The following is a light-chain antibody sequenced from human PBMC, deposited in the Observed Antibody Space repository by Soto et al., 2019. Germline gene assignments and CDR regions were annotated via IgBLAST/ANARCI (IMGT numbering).Light chain of an antibody. CDR3: QHYNNWPPWT. CDR2: GAT. V-gene: IGKV3-15*01. Sequence: EIVMTQSPATLSVSPGERATLSCRASQSVSNNLAWYQQKAGQAPRLLIYGATTRATGIPARFSGSGSGIEFTLTISSLQSEDFAVYYCQHYNNWPPWTFGQGIKVEIK. CDR1: QSVSNN. J-gene: IGKJ1*01.